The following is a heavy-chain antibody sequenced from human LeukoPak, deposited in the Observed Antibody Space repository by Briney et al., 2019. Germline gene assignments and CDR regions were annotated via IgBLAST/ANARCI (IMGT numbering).Heavy chain of an antibody. J-gene: IGHJ6*02. V-gene: IGHV3-9*01. CDR1: GFTFDDYA. CDR3: ARGNRETSGFYFYYGMDV. D-gene: IGHD6-19*01. CDR2: ISWDSRNI. Sequence: PGRSLRLSCAASGFTFDDYAMFWVRQAPGKGLEWVSGISWDSRNIGYAASVKGRFTTSRDNGKNSLYLQMNSLRPDDTALYYCARGNRETSGFYFYYGMDVWGPGSTVTVSS.